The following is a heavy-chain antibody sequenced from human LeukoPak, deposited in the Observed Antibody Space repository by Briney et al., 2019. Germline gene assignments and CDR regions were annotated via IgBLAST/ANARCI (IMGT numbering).Heavy chain of an antibody. J-gene: IGHJ5*02. Sequence: SVKVSCKASGGTFSSYAISWVRQASGQGLEWMGGIIPIFGTANYAQKFQGRVTITADESTSTAYMELSSPRSEDTAVYYCARDTAGYYDSSGYYYPHWFDPWGQGTLVTVSS. V-gene: IGHV1-69*13. CDR1: GGTFSSYA. D-gene: IGHD3-22*01. CDR2: IIPIFGTA. CDR3: ARDTAGYYDSSGYYYPHWFDP.